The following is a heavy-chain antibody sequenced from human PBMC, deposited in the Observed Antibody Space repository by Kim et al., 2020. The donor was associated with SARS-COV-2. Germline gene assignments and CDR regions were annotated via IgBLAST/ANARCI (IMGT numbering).Heavy chain of an antibody. J-gene: IGHJ4*02. V-gene: IGHV3-30*18. CDR1: GFTFSSYG. Sequence: GGSLRLSCAASGFTFSSYGMHWVRQAPGKGLEWVAVISYDGSNNYYADSVKGRFTISRDNSKNTLYLQMNSLRAEDTAVYYCAKERSGIVVVTATFDYWGEGTLGTVSS. CDR3: AKERSGIVVVTATFDY. D-gene: IGHD2-21*02. CDR2: ISYDGSNN.